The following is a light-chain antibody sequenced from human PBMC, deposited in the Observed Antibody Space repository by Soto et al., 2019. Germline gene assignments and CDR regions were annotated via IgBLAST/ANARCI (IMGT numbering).Light chain of an antibody. CDR1: QSLAHSDGNTY. CDR2: KAS. V-gene: IGKV2-30*02. J-gene: IGKJ1*01. CDR3: MQGTHWPWT. Sequence: DVVMTQPPLFLPVSLGQPASISCRSSQSLAHSDGNTYLTWFQQRPGQSPRRLIYKASNRDSGVPDRFSGSGSGTDFTLKISRVEAEDVAVYYCMQGTHWPWTLGQATKVDIK.